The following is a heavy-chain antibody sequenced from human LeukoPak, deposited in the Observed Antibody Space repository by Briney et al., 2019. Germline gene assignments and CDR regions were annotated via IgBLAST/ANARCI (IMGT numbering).Heavy chain of an antibody. CDR2: INHSGST. CDR1: GGSFSGYY. Sequence: PSETLSLTCAVYGGSFSGYYWSWIRQPPGKGLEWIGEINHSGSTNYNPSLKSRVTISVDTSKNQFSLKLSSVTAADTAVYYCARAALGSPSSGHKFDYWGQGTLVTVSS. D-gene: IGHD3-22*01. CDR3: ARAALGSPSSGHKFDY. J-gene: IGHJ4*02. V-gene: IGHV4-34*01.